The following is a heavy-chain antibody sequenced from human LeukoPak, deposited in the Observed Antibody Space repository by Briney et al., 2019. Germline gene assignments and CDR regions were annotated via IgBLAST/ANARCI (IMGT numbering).Heavy chain of an antibody. CDR3: AVSVRFERVWHYFNN. V-gene: IGHV3-23*01. Sequence: GSLRLSCAASGFTFSSYAMNRVRQAPGKGLKWVSGISESGAITHYADSVRGRLTISRDNSKTTVFLQMNSLRAEDTAVYYCAVSVRFERVWHYFNNWGQGTQVTVSS. J-gene: IGHJ4*02. CDR1: GFTFSSYA. D-gene: IGHD3-9*01. CDR2: ISESGAIT.